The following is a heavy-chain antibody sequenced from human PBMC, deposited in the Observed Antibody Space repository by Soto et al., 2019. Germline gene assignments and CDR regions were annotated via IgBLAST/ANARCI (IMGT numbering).Heavy chain of an antibody. Sequence: GGSMRLSCVGTGLNFDDFAMHWVRQAPGKGLEWVSGITWNSRVLAYADSVKGRFTISRDNARNSLYLQMDSLRDEDTALYYCAREKVYYYYGMDVWGQGTTVTVSS. CDR3: AREKVYYYYGMDV. V-gene: IGHV3-9*01. J-gene: IGHJ6*02. CDR2: ITWNSRVL. CDR1: GLNFDDFA.